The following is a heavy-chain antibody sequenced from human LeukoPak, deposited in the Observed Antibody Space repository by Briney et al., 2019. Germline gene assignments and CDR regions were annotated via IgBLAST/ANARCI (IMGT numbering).Heavy chain of an antibody. V-gene: IGHV3-21*01. J-gene: IGHJ4*02. CDR1: GFNFNTYS. D-gene: IGHD5-18*01. CDR2: ISSSSSYI. Sequence: GGSLRLSCAASGFNFNTYSLNWVRQAPGKGLEWVSSISSSSSYIYYADSVKGRFTISRDNAKNSLYLQMNSLRAEDTAVYYCARADWDTAMIDYWGQGTLVTVSS. CDR3: ARADWDTAMIDY.